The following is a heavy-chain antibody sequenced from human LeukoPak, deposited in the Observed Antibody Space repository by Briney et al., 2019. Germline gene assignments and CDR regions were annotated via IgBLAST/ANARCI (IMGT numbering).Heavy chain of an antibody. CDR3: ARGDYYDSSGPEDY. CDR2: INPNSGGT. Sequence: ASVKVSCKASGYTFTGYYMHWVRQAPGQGLEWMGWINPNSGGTNYAQKFQGRVTMTRDTSISTAYMELSRLRSDDTAVYYCARGDYYDSSGPEDYWGQGTLVTVSS. J-gene: IGHJ4*02. V-gene: IGHV1-2*02. CDR1: GYTFTGYY. D-gene: IGHD3-22*01.